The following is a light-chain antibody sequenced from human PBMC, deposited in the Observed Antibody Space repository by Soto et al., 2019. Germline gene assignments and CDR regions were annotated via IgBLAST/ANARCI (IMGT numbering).Light chain of an antibody. CDR1: QSIRTS. V-gene: IGKV1-39*01. J-gene: IGKJ2*03. CDR2: TAS. Sequence: DIQVTQSPSSLSASVGDRVTITCRASQSIRTSLNWYQQRPGKPPKLLINTASTLQSGVPSRFSGSGSGTDFTLTIISLQPEDFATYYCQQTSSTIDSFGQGTKLEIK. CDR3: QQTSSTIDS.